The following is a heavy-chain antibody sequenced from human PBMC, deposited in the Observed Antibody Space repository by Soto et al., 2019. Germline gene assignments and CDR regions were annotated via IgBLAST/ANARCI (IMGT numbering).Heavy chain of an antibody. CDR1: GGSISSGDYY. CDR3: ARESPLLAVDP. J-gene: IGHJ5*02. D-gene: IGHD6-25*01. CDR2: IYYSGST. Sequence: SETLSLTCTVSGGSISSGDYYWSWIRQPPGKGLEWIGYIYYSGSTYYNPSLKSRVTISVDTSKNQFSLKLSSVTAADTAVYYCARESPLLAVDPWGQGTLVTVPQ. V-gene: IGHV4-30-4*01.